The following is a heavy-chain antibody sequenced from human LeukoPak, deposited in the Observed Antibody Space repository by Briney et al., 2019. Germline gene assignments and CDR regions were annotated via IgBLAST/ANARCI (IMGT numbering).Heavy chain of an antibody. CDR2: VSTYNGNT. Sequence: GASVKVSCKASGYTFTNYGISWVRQGPGQGLQWMGWVSTYNGNTNYAQKFQGRVTMPTDTSTRIVYMELRSLRSDDTAVYYCARDLKGIAVAGSRNWFDPWGQGTLVTVSS. D-gene: IGHD6-19*01. V-gene: IGHV1-18*01. CDR3: ARDLKGIAVAGSRNWFDP. J-gene: IGHJ5*02. CDR1: GYTFTNYG.